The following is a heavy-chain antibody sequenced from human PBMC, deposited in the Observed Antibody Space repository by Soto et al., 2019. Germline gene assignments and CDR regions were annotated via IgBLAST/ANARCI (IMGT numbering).Heavy chain of an antibody. CDR2: ISIGSGSI. CDR1: GFTFSNYA. CDR3: VRDDRWAFDF. J-gene: IGHJ3*01. V-gene: IGHV3-48*02. Sequence: ESGGGLVQPGGSLRVSCAASGFTFSNYAMNWVRQAPGKGLEWVSYISIGSGSIFYADSVKGRFTISRDDAKNLLYLQMNTLRDEDTAVYYCVRDDRWAFDFWGQGTMVTVSS. D-gene: IGHD3-22*01.